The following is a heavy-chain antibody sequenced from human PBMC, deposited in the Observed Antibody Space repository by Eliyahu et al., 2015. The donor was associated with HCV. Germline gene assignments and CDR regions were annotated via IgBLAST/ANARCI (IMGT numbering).Heavy chain of an antibody. V-gene: IGHV3-30-3*01. CDR1: GFTFSSYA. CDR3: ASNYYDSSGYFF. D-gene: IGHD3-22*01. CDR2: SSYDGSSK. J-gene: IGHJ4*02. Sequence: QVQLVESGGGVVQPGRSLRLSCAASGFTFSSYAMHWVRQAPGKGLEGGGGSSYDGSSKYYADSVKGRFTISRDNSKNTLYLQMNSLRAEDTAVYFCASNYYDSSGYFFWGQGTLVTVSS.